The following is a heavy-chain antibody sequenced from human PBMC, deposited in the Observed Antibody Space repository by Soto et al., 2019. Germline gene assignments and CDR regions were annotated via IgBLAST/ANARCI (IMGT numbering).Heavy chain of an antibody. V-gene: IGHV3-21*01. CDR2: ISSSSTAI. Sequence: GSLRLSCAASGFTFSSYSMNWVRQAPRKGLEWVSSISSSSTAIFYGDPVKGRFIISRDNAENSLYLQMNSLRAEDTAVYYYARGQWLVPFAFDIWGQGTMVTVS. J-gene: IGHJ3*02. CDR3: ARGQWLVPFAFDI. D-gene: IGHD6-19*01. CDR1: GFTFSSYS.